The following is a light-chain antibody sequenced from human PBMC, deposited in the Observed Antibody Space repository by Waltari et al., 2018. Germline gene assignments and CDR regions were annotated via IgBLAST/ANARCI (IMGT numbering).Light chain of an antibody. Sequence: QSALTQPPSASGSPGQSVTISCTGTSSDVGGYNDVPWYQQHPGKAPKLMIYEVSTRPSGVPDRFSGSKSGNTASLTVSGLQAEDEADYYCSSYAGSNNVVFGGGTKLTVL. V-gene: IGLV2-8*01. CDR1: SSDVGGYND. J-gene: IGLJ2*01. CDR3: SSYAGSNNVV. CDR2: EVS.